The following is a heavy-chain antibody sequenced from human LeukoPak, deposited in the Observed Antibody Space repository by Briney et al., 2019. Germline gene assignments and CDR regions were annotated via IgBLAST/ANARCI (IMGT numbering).Heavy chain of an antibody. Sequence: PSETLSLTCTVSGGSISSYYWSWIRQPPGKGLEWIGYIYYNRSTNYNPSLKSRVTISVDTSKNQFSLKLSSVTAADTAVYYCARGGYSSSWYMSWGQGTLVTVSS. J-gene: IGHJ4*02. CDR2: IYYNRST. CDR1: GGSISSYY. D-gene: IGHD6-13*01. CDR3: ARGGYSSSWYMS. V-gene: IGHV4-59*01.